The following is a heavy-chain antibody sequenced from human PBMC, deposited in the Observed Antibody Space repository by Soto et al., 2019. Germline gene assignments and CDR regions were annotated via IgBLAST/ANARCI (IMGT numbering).Heavy chain of an antibody. J-gene: IGHJ4*02. V-gene: IGHV3-30-3*01. CDR2: ISYDGSNK. CDR3: ARGDTAMLPIDY. D-gene: IGHD5-18*01. CDR1: GFTFSSYA. Sequence: PGGSLRLSCAASGFTFSSYAMHWVRQAPGKGLEWVAVISYDGSNKYYADSVKGRFTISRDNSKNTLYLQMNSLRAEDTAVYYCARGDTAMLPIDYWGQGTLVTVSS.